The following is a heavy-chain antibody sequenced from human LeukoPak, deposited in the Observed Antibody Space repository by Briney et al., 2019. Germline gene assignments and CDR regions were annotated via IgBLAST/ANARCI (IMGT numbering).Heavy chain of an antibody. D-gene: IGHD6-19*01. CDR1: GVSISSSNSY. CDR2: IYYSGSI. V-gene: IGHV4-39*07. J-gene: IGHJ4*02. Sequence: PSETLSLTCTVSGVSISSSNSYWGWIRQPPGKGLEWIGYIYYSGSIYYNPSLKSRVTMSVDTSKNQFSLKLSSVTAVDTAVYYCARKGAVAGTDHFDYWGQGTLVTVSS. CDR3: ARKGAVAGTDHFDY.